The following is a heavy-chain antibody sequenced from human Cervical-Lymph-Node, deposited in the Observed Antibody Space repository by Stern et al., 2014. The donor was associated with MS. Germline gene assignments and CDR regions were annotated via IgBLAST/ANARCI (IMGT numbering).Heavy chain of an antibody. D-gene: IGHD3-22*01. CDR2: IYPCDSDT. J-gene: IGHJ4*02. CDR3: ARSTGVYDSAGYYAYDSFDY. Sequence: EVQLVQSGAEVKKPGESLKISCKGSGYSFPSYWIGWVRQLPGQGLEWVGIIYPCDSDTRYSPSFQGQVTTTADDCTNTAYLQWSSLVASDTAMYYCARSTGVYDSAGYYAYDSFDYWGQGTLVTVSS. V-gene: IGHV5-51*01. CDR1: GYSFPSYW.